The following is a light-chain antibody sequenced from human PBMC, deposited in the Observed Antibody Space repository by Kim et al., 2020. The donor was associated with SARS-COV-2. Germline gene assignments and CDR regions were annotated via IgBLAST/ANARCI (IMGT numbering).Light chain of an antibody. V-gene: IGLV3-1*01. Sequence: VGPGQTASITCSGDKLGDKYACWYQQKPGQSPVLVIYQDSKRPSGIPERFSGSNSGNTATLTISGTQAMDEADYYCQAWDSSTGVFGGGTKLTVL. CDR1: KLGDKY. CDR3: QAWDSSTGV. J-gene: IGLJ2*01. CDR2: QDS.